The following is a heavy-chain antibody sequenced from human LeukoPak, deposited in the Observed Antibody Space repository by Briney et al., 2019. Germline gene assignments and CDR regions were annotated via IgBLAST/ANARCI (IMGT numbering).Heavy chain of an antibody. CDR3: ARSCDDYGDLCMDV. D-gene: IGHD4-17*01. Sequence: SVKVSCKASGGTFSNYAISWVRQAPGQGLEWMGRIIPILDMANYAQKFQGRVTITADKSTSTAYMELSSLRSEDTAVYYCARSCDDYGDLCMDVWGQGTTVTVSS. V-gene: IGHV1-69*04. J-gene: IGHJ6*02. CDR2: IIPILDMA. CDR1: GGTFSNYA.